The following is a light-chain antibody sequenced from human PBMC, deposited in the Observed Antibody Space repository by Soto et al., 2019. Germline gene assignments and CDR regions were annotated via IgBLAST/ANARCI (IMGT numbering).Light chain of an antibody. Sequence: DIQMHQSTSTLSASSKDLVTITWRASQSISGWLAWYQQKPGKAPKLLIYDASTLETGVPSRFSGSGSGTEFTLTISRLQSDDFATYYCQQHNGYAPITFGQGTRLEIK. CDR3: QQHNGYAPIT. CDR1: QSISGW. J-gene: IGKJ5*01. V-gene: IGKV1-5*01. CDR2: DAS.